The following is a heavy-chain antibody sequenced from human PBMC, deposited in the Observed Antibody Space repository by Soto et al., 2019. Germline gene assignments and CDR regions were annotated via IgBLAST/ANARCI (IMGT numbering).Heavy chain of an antibody. CDR3: AKAQEDDDILIWVYYYYGMDV. D-gene: IGHD3-9*01. Sequence: EVQLLESGGGLVQPGGSLRLSCAASGFTFSSYAMSWVRQAPGKGLEWVSAISGSGGSTYYADSVKGRFTISRDNYKNTLYLRMNSLRAEDTAVYYCAKAQEDDDILIWVYYYYGMDVWGQGTTVTVSS. CDR1: GFTFSSYA. CDR2: ISGSGGST. J-gene: IGHJ6*02. V-gene: IGHV3-23*01.